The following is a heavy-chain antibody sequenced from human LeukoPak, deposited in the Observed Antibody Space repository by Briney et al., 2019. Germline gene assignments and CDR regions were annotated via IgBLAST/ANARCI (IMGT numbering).Heavy chain of an antibody. CDR3: ARDRPFGV. J-gene: IGHJ4*02. CDR2: IYTSGST. Sequence: PSETLSLTCTVSGGSINSGSYYWSWIRQPAGKGLEWIGRIYTSGSTNYNPSLKSRVTISGDTSKNQFYLKVTFVTAADTAMYYCARDRPFGVWGQGTQVTVSS. V-gene: IGHV4-61*02. CDR1: GGSINSGSYY. D-gene: IGHD3-10*01.